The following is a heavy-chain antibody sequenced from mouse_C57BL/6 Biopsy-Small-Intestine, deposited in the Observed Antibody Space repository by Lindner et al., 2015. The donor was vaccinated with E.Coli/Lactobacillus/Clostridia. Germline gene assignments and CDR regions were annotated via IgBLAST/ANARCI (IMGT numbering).Heavy chain of an antibody. D-gene: IGHD1-1*01. CDR2: IRSKSNNYAT. CDR1: GFSFNTYA. CDR3: VRRGGSSYGWYFDV. V-gene: IGHV10-1*01. J-gene: IGHJ1*03. Sequence: VQLQESGGGLVQPKGSLKLSCAASGFSFNTYAMNWVRQAPGKGLEWVARIRSKSNNYATYYADSVKGRFTISRDDSESMLYLQMNNLKTEDTAMYYCVRRGGSSYGWYFDVWGTGTTVTVSS.